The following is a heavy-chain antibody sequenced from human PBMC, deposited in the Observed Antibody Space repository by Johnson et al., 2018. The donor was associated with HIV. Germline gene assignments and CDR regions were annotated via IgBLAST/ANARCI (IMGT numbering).Heavy chain of an antibody. CDR2: ISSSGSTI. V-gene: IGHV3-11*04. D-gene: IGHD2-21*02. Sequence: VQLVEPGGGLVKPGGSLRLSCAASGFTFSDYYMSWIRQAPGKGLEWVSYISSSGSTIYYADSVKGRVTIPRDNAKNSLYPQMNSLRAEDTAVYYCARAAYCGGDCYSGSRLDAFDIWGQGTMVTVSS. CDR3: ARAAYCGGDCYSGSRLDAFDI. J-gene: IGHJ3*02. CDR1: GFTFSDYY.